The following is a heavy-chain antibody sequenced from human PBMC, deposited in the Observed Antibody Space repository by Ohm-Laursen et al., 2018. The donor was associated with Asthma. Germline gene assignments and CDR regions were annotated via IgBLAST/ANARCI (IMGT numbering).Heavy chain of an antibody. Sequence: GSLRLSCAASGFTFSDYFMHWVRQGPGEGLVWISHIFPHGRHTNYADSVKGRFTISRDDAQNTLYLQMNSLRADDTAVYYCARGSLEGPQWGQGTLVTVSS. CDR1: GFTFSDYF. CDR2: IFPHGRHT. J-gene: IGHJ4*02. D-gene: IGHD5-24*01. V-gene: IGHV3-74*01. CDR3: ARGSLEGPQ.